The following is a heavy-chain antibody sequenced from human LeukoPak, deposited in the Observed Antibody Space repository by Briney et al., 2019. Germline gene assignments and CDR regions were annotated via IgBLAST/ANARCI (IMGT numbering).Heavy chain of an antibody. CDR1: GGSISSYY. CDR2: IYYSGST. D-gene: IGHD5-24*01. J-gene: IGHJ4*02. V-gene: IGHV4-59*12. Sequence: PSETLSLTCTVSGGSISSYYWSWIRQPPGKGLEWIGYIYYSGSTNYNPSLKSRVTISVDTSKNQFSLKLSSVTAADTAVYYCARGEMATIPFDYWGQGTLVTVSS. CDR3: ARGEMATIPFDY.